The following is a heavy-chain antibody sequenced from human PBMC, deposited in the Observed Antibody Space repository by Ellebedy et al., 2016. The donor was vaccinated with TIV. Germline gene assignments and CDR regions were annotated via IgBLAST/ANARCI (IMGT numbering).Heavy chain of an antibody. V-gene: IGHV3-7*01. Sequence: GGSLRLSCAASGFTFSDYWMSWVRQAPGKGLEWVANIKEDGSETYFVDSVKGRFTISRDNSKNTLYLQMNSLRAEDTAVYYCARVSPKFMVRGGAFDLWGRGTLVTVSS. CDR1: GFTFSDYW. CDR2: IKEDGSET. CDR3: ARVSPKFMVRGGAFDL. J-gene: IGHJ2*01. D-gene: IGHD3-10*01.